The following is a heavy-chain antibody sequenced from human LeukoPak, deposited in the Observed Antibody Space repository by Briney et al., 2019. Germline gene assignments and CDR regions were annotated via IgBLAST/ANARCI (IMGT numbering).Heavy chain of an antibody. CDR1: GYTFTSYG. V-gene: IGHV1-2*02. CDR3: ARGGGYSWFDY. Sequence: GASVKVSCKASGYTFTSYGISWVRQAPGQGLEWMGWIDPNSGGTNCAQKFQGRVTMTRDTSVSAVYMELSSLRSDDTAVYYCARGGGYSWFDYWGQGTLVTVSS. J-gene: IGHJ4*02. D-gene: IGHD5-18*01. CDR2: IDPNSGGT.